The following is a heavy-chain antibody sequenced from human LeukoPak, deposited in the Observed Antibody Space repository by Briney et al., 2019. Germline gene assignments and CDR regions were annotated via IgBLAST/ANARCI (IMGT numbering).Heavy chain of an antibody. CDR1: GFTLDDYA. J-gene: IGHJ4*02. Sequence: PGRSLRLSCAASGFTLDDYAMHWVRLPPGKGLEWVSGISWDSGSVAYADSVKGRFTISRDNAKNLLYLQMNSLRPEDAAVYYCAKEGRSSWYYFDYWGQGTLVTVSS. CDR2: ISWDSGSV. V-gene: IGHV3-9*01. D-gene: IGHD6-13*01. CDR3: AKEGRSSWYYFDY.